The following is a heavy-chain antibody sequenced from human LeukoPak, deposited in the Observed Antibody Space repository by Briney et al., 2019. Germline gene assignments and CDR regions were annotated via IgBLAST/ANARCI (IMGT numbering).Heavy chain of an antibody. V-gene: IGHV3-23*01. J-gene: IGHJ6*03. CDR2: ISGSGGST. CDR1: GFTFSSYA. CDR3: ARAYNTRYYYYYYMDV. Sequence: GGSLRLSCAASGFTFSSYAMSWVRQAPGKGLEWVSAISGSGGSTYYADSVKGRFTISRDNSKNTLYVQMNSLRAEDTAIYYCARAYNTRYYYYYYMDVWGKGTTVTVSS. D-gene: IGHD1-1*01.